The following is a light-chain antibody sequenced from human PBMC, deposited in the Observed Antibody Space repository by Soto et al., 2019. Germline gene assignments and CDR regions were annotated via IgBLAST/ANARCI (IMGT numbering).Light chain of an antibody. CDR3: QRFSSSLYT. CDR2: GAS. V-gene: IGKV3-20*01. Sequence: EIVLTQSPGTLSLSPGERATLSCRASQSVTSSYFAWYQQTPGQAPRLLFYGASSRASGIPERFSGSGTGTDFTLTIGRLVHEYVAVYYCQRFSSSLYTFGQGTKMEIK. CDR1: QSVTSSY. J-gene: IGKJ2*01.